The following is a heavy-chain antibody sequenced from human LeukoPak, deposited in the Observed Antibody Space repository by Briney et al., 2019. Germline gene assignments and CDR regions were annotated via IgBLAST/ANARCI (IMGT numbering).Heavy chain of an antibody. V-gene: IGHV4-31*03. J-gene: IGHJ3*02. Sequence: SETLSLTCTVSGGSISSGGYYWSWIRQHPGKGLEWIGYIYYSGSTYYNPSLKSRVTISVDTSKHQFSLKLSSVTAADTAVYYCARVKGYNRAFDIWGQGTMVTVSS. CDR2: IYYSGST. D-gene: IGHD5-24*01. CDR3: ARVKGYNRAFDI. CDR1: GGSISSGGYY.